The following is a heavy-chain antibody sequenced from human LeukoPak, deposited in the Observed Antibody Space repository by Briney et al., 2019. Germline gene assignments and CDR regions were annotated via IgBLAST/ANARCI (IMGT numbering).Heavy chain of an antibody. J-gene: IGHJ4*02. CDR2: ITGGSNYM. CDR1: GLPFSSYT. CDR3: VRGGYRGFDYEY. V-gene: IGHV3-21*01. Sequence: GGSLRLSCAASGLPFSSYTMNWVRQAPGRGLEWVSSITGGSNYMYYRDSVKGRFTISRDNAKSSLYLQMNSLRAEDTAVYYCVRGGYRGFDYEYWGQGTLVTVSS. D-gene: IGHD5-12*01.